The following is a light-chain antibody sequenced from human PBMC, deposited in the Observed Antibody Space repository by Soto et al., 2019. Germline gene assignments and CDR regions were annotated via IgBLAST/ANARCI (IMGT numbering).Light chain of an antibody. CDR2: YDS. J-gene: IGLJ1*01. Sequence: SYELTQPPSVSVAPGKTARITCGGNNIGSKSVHWYQQKPGQAPVLVIYYDSDRPSGIPERFSGSNSGNTATLTTSRVEAGDVADYYCQVWDSSSDHHYVFGTGTKLTVL. CDR1: NIGSKS. CDR3: QVWDSSSDHHYV. V-gene: IGLV3-21*04.